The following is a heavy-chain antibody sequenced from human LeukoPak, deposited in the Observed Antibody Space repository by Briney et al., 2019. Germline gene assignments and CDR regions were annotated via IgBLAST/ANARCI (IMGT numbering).Heavy chain of an antibody. Sequence: PVKVSCKASGGTFSSYAISWVRQAPGQGLEWMGRIIPILGIANYAQKFQGRVTITADKSTSTAYMELSSLRSEDTAVYYCARGTTYYFDYWGQGTLVTVSS. D-gene: IGHD1-1*01. CDR2: IIPILGIA. CDR1: GGTFSSYA. V-gene: IGHV1-69*04. CDR3: ARGTTYYFDY. J-gene: IGHJ4*02.